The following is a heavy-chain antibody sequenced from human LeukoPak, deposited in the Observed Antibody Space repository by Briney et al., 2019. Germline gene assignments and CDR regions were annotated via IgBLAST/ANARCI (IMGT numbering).Heavy chain of an antibody. Sequence: PSETLSLACTVSGGSISGYYWSWIRQPPGKGLEWIGYVYYSGSTNYNPSLKRRVTISVDTSKNQFSLRLRSVTAADTAVYCCARRAAAGSYYYYYYMDVWGKGTTVTVSS. CDR3: ARRAAAGSYYYYYYMDV. V-gene: IGHV4-59*01. D-gene: IGHD6-13*01. CDR1: GGSISGYY. CDR2: VYYSGST. J-gene: IGHJ6*03.